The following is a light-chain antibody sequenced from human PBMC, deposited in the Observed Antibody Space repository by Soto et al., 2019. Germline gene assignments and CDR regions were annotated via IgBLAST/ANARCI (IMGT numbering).Light chain of an antibody. CDR2: GAS. CDR1: QSLSSN. V-gene: IGKV3-15*01. Sequence: EIVMTQSPATLSVSPGERATLSCRSSQSLSSNLAWYQQKPGQAPRLLIYGASTRATGIPARFSGSRYGTEFTLTISSLQSEDFAVYYCQQYHNWPYTFGQGTKLEIK. J-gene: IGKJ2*01. CDR3: QQYHNWPYT.